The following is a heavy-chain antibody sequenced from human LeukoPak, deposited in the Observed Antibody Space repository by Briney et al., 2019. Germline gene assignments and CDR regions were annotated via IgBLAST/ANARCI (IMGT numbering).Heavy chain of an antibody. D-gene: IGHD2-15*01. J-gene: IGHJ6*03. CDR1: GGTFSSYA. CDR2: IIPIFGTA. CDR3: ASKTACSGGSCPKPYYYYYMDV. Sequence: SVKVSCKASGGTFSSYAISWVRQAPGQGLEWMGRIIPIFGTANHAQKFQGRVTITTDESTSTAYMELSSLRSEDTAVYYCASKTACSGGSCPKPYYYYYMDVWGKGTTVTVSS. V-gene: IGHV1-69*05.